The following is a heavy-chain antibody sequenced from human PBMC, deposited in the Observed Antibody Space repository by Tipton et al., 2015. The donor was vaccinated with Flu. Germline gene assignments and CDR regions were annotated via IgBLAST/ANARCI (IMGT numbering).Heavy chain of an antibody. CDR1: GGSFSGYY. CDR3: ARRTKGTMVRGVIVNWFDP. V-gene: IGHV4-34*01. Sequence: TLSLTCAVYGGSFSGYYWSWIRQPPGKGLEWIGEINHSGSTNYNPSLKSRVTISVDTSKNQFSRKLSSVTAADTAVYYCARRTKGTMVRGVIVNWFDPWGKGTVVTVS. CDR2: INHSGST. J-gene: IGHJ5*02. D-gene: IGHD3-10*01.